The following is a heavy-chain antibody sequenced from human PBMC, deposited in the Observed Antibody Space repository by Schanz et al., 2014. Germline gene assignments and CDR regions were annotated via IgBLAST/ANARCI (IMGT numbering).Heavy chain of an antibody. CDR2: IGVDGNTT. Sequence: EVQLVESGGGLVQPGGSLRLSCAASGFTVGNKYMNWVRQAPGKGLEWVSVIGVDGNTTYYADSVKGRFTISRDNSKNTLYIQMSRLRADDAAEYYCAGRVAAYYFDDWGQGTMVTVSS. V-gene: IGHV3-66*01. J-gene: IGHJ4*02. D-gene: IGHD6-19*01. CDR1: GFTVGNKY. CDR3: AGRVAAYYFDD.